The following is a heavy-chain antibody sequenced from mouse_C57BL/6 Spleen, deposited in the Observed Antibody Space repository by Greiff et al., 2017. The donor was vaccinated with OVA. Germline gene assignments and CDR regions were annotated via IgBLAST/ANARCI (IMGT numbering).Heavy chain of an antibody. V-gene: IGHV5-17*01. Sequence: EVQRVESGGGLVKPGGSLKLSCAASGFTFSDYGMHLVRQAPEKGLEWVAYISSGSSTIYYADTVKGRFTISRDNAKNTLFLQMTSLRSEDTAMYYCARNPYYAMDYWGQGTSVTVSS. CDR1: GFTFSDYG. CDR2: ISSGSSTI. CDR3: ARNPYYAMDY. J-gene: IGHJ4*01.